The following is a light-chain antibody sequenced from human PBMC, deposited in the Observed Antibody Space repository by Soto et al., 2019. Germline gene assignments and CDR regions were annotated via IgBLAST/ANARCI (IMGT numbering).Light chain of an antibody. Sequence: EIVMTQCQATLSLSPGESATLSCRASQSIGSNLAWYLQKPGQAPRLLIYGASTRATGLPARFSGSGSGTEFTLTISNLQSEDFAVYYCQQYYNWPRTFGQGTKVDIK. CDR3: QQYYNWPRT. J-gene: IGKJ1*01. V-gene: IGKV3-15*01. CDR2: GAS. CDR1: QSIGSN.